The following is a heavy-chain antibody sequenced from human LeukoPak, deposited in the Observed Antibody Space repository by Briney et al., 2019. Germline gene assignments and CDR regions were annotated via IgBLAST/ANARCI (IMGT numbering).Heavy chain of an antibody. D-gene: IGHD6-19*01. V-gene: IGHV1-2*02. J-gene: IGHJ4*02. CDR3: ARAAGIAVAGSGY. Sequence: ASVKVSCKASGYTFTGYYMHWVRQAPGQGLEWMGWINPNSGGTNYAQKFQGRVTMTRDTSISTAYMELGRLRSDDTAVYYCARAAGIAVAGSGYWGQGTLVTVSS. CDR2: INPNSGGT. CDR1: GYTFTGYY.